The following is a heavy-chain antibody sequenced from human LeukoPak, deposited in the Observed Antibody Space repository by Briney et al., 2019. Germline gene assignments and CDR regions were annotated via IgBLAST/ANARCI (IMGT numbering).Heavy chain of an antibody. CDR3: ARDQARVGTTIDL. D-gene: IGHD1-26*01. CDR2: INNDGTST. CDR1: GFNFSPYW. Sequence: GGSLRLSCAASGFNFSPYWMHWVRQAPGKGPVWVSRINNDGTSTWYAESVKGRFTISRDNARNTVSLQMNSLRAEDTALYYCARDQARVGTTIDLWGQGTLVTVSS. V-gene: IGHV3-74*01. J-gene: IGHJ5*02.